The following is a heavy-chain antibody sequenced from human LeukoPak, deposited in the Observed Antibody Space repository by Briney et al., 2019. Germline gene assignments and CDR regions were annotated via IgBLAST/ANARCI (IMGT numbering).Heavy chain of an antibody. V-gene: IGHV4-59*01. Sequence: SETLSLTCTVSGDSIGYYYWSWIRQSPGKGLEWIAFMYDRGSTYYNPSLKSRVTISIDTSKNQFSLQLRSVTAADTAVYYCARSVNWNAAWFDPWGQGTQVTVSS. CDR3: ARSVNWNAAWFDP. CDR2: MYDRGST. CDR1: GDSIGYYY. J-gene: IGHJ5*02. D-gene: IGHD4-17*01.